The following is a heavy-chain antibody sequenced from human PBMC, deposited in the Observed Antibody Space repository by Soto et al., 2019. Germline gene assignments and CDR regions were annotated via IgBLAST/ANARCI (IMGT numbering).Heavy chain of an antibody. CDR3: ARGRSGTQAFQDYMDV. J-gene: IGHJ6*03. V-gene: IGHV3-33*01. CDR2: IWYDGSEK. Sequence: QVQLVESGGGVVQPGSSLRLSCAASGFSFSGYGMYWVRQSPVKGLECVAIIWYDGSEKYEADSVKGRFTTSRDNSKNSLFLRMNSLSAEDTAIYYCARGRSGTQAFQDYMDVWGEGTTVTVSS. CDR1: GFSFSGYG. D-gene: IGHD1-7*01.